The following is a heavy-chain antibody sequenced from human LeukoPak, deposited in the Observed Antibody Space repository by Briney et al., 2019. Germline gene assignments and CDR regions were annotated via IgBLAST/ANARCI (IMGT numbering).Heavy chain of an antibody. Sequence: GGSLRLSCAASGFTFVSYWMHWVRQAPGKGLVWVSRINGYGSSTDFADSVKGRFTISRDNAKNTLYLQMNSLRAEDTTVYYCARDAPGNTALDYWGQGTLVTVSS. J-gene: IGHJ4*02. CDR1: GFTFVSYW. CDR3: ARDAPGNTALDY. V-gene: IGHV3-74*01. CDR2: INGYGSST. D-gene: IGHD5-18*01.